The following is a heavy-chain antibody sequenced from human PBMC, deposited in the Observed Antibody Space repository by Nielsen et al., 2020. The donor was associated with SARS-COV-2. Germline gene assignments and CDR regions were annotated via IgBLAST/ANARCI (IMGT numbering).Heavy chain of an antibody. CDR1: GFTFDDYA. J-gene: IGHJ4*02. D-gene: IGHD5-18*01. V-gene: IGHV3-9*01. CDR3: AREGYSYGSDHFDY. Sequence: SLKISCAASGFTFDDYAMHWVRQAPGKGLEWVSGISWNSGSIGYADSVKGRFTISRDNAKNSLYLQMNSLRAEDTAVYYCAREGYSYGSDHFDYWGQGTLVTVSS. CDR2: ISWNSGSI.